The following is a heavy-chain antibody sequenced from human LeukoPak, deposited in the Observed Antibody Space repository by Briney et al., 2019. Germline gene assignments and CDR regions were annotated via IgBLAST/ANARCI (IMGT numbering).Heavy chain of an antibody. Sequence: SETLSLTCTVSGGSISSGGYYWSWIRQHPGKGLEWIGYIYYSGSTHYNPSLKSRVTISVDTSKNQFSLKLTSLTAADTAVYYCARGWGSSWYYFDYWGQGTLVTVST. D-gene: IGHD6-13*01. CDR2: IYYSGST. CDR3: ARGWGSSWYYFDY. V-gene: IGHV4-61*08. CDR1: GGSISSGGYY. J-gene: IGHJ4*02.